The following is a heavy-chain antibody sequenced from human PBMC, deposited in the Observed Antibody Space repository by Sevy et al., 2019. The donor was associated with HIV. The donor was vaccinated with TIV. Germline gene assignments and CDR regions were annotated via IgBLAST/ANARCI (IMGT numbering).Heavy chain of an antibody. CDR3: ARPGSGWFEFDS. Sequence: GGSLRLSCVASGFTFSRYSMNRVRQAPGKGLEWVSNIGSTGPTIYYADSVKGRFTISRDNAKNSLYLQMNSLREEDMAVYYCARPGSGWFEFDSWGQGTLVTVSS. CDR2: IGSTGPTI. V-gene: IGHV3-48*02. CDR1: GFTFSRYS. D-gene: IGHD6-19*01. J-gene: IGHJ4*02.